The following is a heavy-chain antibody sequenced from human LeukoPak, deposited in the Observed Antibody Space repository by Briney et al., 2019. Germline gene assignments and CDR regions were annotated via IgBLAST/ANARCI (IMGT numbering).Heavy chain of an antibody. CDR2: IHYDGTIT. D-gene: IGHD2-2*01. CDR1: GFTFSAYV. V-gene: IGHV3-30*02. J-gene: IGHJ4*02. CDR3: VKDGHCTHTSCYYFDY. Sequence: GGSLRLSCAASGFTFSAYVMHWVRQAPGTGLEWGAFIHYDGTITYYADSVKGRFTISRDSSKNTLFLQMSSLGAEDTAVYYCVKDGHCTHTSCYYFDYWGQGTLVTVSS.